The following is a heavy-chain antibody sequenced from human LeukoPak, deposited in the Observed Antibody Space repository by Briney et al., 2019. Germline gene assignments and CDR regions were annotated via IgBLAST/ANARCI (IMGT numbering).Heavy chain of an antibody. CDR2: IDTAGDT. CDR3: ARVWGGYNLGAFDI. J-gene: IGHJ3*02. Sequence: GGSQRLSCAASGFTFSSYDMHWVRQPTGKGLEWVSAIDTAGDTYYPGSVKGRFTISRENAENSLYLQMNSLRAEDTAVYHCARVWGGYNLGAFDIWGQGTLVTVSS. D-gene: IGHD5-24*01. V-gene: IGHV3-13*01. CDR1: GFTFSSYD.